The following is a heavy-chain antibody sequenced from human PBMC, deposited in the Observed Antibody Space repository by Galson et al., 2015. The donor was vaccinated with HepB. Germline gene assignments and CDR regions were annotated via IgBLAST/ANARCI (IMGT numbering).Heavy chain of an antibody. CDR2: MNPNSGNT. Sequence: SVKVSCKASGYTFTSYDINWVRQATGQGLEWMGWMNPNSGNTGYAQKFQGRVTMTRNTSISTAYMELSSLRSEDTAVYYCARERRVLRTDAFDIWGQGTMVTVSS. D-gene: IGHD3-3*01. CDR3: ARERRVLRTDAFDI. J-gene: IGHJ3*02. CDR1: GYTFTSYD. V-gene: IGHV1-8*01.